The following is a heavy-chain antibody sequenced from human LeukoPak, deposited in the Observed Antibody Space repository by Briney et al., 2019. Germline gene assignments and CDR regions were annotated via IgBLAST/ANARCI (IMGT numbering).Heavy chain of an antibody. V-gene: IGHV3-23*01. Sequence: GGSLRLSCAASGFTFSCYAMSWVRQAPGKGLEWVAAISGSGGSTYYADSVKGRFTISRDNAKNTLDLQMNSRRAEDTAVYYCANRPIGYYFPCDTWGQGTLVTVSS. J-gene: IGHJ5*02. D-gene: IGHD3-22*01. CDR2: ISGSGGST. CDR1: GFTFSCYA. CDR3: ANRPIGYYFPCDT.